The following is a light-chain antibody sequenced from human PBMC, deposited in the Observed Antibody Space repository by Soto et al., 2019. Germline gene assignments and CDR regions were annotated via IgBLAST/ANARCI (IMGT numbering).Light chain of an antibody. CDR2: KAS. Sequence: DIQMTQSPSALSGSVGDRVTITCRASQTISSWLAWYQQKPGKAPKLLIYKASTLKSGVPSRFSGSGSGTEFTLTISSLQPDVATYYCQHFNSYSEAFGQGTKVDIK. CDR1: QTISSW. V-gene: IGKV1-5*03. CDR3: QHFNSYSEA. J-gene: IGKJ1*01.